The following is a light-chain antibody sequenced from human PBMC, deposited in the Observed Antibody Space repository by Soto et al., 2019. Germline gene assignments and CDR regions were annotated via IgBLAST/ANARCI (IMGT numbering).Light chain of an antibody. V-gene: IGLV1-40*01. CDR3: QSFDSSLSGYV. J-gene: IGLJ1*01. CDR2: GFF. Sequence: QSVLTQPPSVSGAPGQRVTISCAGSTSNLGSGYDVHWYQQLPGAAPKLLIYGFFNRPSGIPDRFSGSSSGTSASLVITGLQADDEADYYCQSFDSSLSGYVFGTGTKLTVL. CDR1: TSNLGSGYD.